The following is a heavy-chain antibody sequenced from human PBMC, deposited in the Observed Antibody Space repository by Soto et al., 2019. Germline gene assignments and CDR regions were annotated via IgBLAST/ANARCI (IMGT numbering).Heavy chain of an antibody. CDR3: ARDLPYYDFWSGRRGRNYDP. CDR1: GGTFSSYA. Sequence: SVKVSCKASGGTFSSYAISWVRQAPGQGLEWMGGIIPIFGTANYAQKFQGRVTITADESTSTAYMELSSLRSEDTAVYYCARDLPYYDFWSGRRGRNYDPWGQGTLVTVSS. CDR2: IIPIFGTA. V-gene: IGHV1-69*13. J-gene: IGHJ5*02. D-gene: IGHD3-3*01.